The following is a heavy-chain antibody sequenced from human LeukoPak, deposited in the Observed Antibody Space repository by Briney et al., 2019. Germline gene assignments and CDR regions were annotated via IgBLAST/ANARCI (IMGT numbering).Heavy chain of an antibody. Sequence: GGSLRLSCAASEFTFSRYSMNWVRQAPGKGLEWVSYISSGGSVIYYADSVKGRFTISRDNGESSLYLQMNGLRVEDTAVYYCAREKAGSGSYYIDYWGQGTLVTVSS. V-gene: IGHV3-48*01. CDR2: ISSGGSVI. D-gene: IGHD3-10*01. CDR1: EFTFSRYS. CDR3: AREKAGSGSYYIDY. J-gene: IGHJ4*02.